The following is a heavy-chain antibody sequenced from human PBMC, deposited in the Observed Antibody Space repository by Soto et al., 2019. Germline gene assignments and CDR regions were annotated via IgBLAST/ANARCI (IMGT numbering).Heavy chain of an antibody. CDR3: ARPSSGHTASLDY. D-gene: IGHD2-2*01. CDR2: IYRGDSDI. CDR1: GYSFTSYW. Sequence: GESLKISCKGSGYSFTSYWIAWVRQMPGKGLEWMGVIYRGDSDIRYSPSFQGQVTISTDKSISTAYLQWNSLKASDTAMYYCARPSSGHTASLDYWGQGTLVTVSS. J-gene: IGHJ4*02. V-gene: IGHV5-51*01.